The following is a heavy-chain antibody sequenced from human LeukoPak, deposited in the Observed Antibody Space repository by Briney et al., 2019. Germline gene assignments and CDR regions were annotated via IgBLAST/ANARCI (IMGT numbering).Heavy chain of an antibody. CDR2: TNYRSKWYN. J-gene: IGHJ4*02. CDR1: GDSVSSNSSG. Sequence: SQTLSLTCAISGDSVSSNSSGWNWIRQPPSRGLEWLGRTNYRSKWYNEYAVSVKSRITISPDTSRNQFSLQLNSVTPEDTAVYYCAGSKSYFRYWGQGTLVTVSS. V-gene: IGHV6-1*01. CDR3: AGSKSYFRY.